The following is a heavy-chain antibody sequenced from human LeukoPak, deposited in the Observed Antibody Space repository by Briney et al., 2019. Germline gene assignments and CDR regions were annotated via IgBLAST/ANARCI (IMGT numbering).Heavy chain of an antibody. J-gene: IGHJ4*02. CDR1: GFTFSSYN. D-gene: IGHD2-21*01. Sequence: GGSLRLSCAASGFTFSSYNMPWVRQAPGEGLMWVSRINDDGTDTKYAESVKGRFTISRDNAKNTLYLQMNSLRADDTAMYYCARDLDWLIYDYWGQGSLVAVSS. V-gene: IGHV3-74*03. CDR2: INDDGTDT. CDR3: ARDLDWLIYDY.